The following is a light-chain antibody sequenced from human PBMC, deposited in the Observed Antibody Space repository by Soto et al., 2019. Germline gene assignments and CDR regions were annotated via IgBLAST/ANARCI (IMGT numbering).Light chain of an antibody. J-gene: IGLJ2*01. V-gene: IGLV2-14*03. Sequence: QAVVTQPASVSGSPGQSITISCTGTISDIGDYNYVSWYQQHPGKAPKLMIYDVSNRPSGVSNRFSGSKSGYTASLTISGLQPEDEADYYCSSYRSSSPLVVFGGGTKLTVL. CDR2: DVS. CDR3: SSYRSSSPLVV. CDR1: ISDIGDYNY.